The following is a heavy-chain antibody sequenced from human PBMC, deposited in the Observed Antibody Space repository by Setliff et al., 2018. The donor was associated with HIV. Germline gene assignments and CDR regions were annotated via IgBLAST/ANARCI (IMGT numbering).Heavy chain of an antibody. J-gene: IGHJ4*02. CDR3: ARGPGDLRFLEWLPPFDY. CDR2: VSYSGSP. V-gene: IGHV4-39*07. Sequence: KASETLSLTCDVSGGSISDINSYWGWIRQPPGKGLEWIGSVSYSGSPYYNPSLQSRVVISVDTSKNQFSLKLRSVTAADTAVYYCARGPGDLRFLEWLPPFDYWGQGTLVTVSS. D-gene: IGHD3-3*01. CDR1: GGSISDINSY.